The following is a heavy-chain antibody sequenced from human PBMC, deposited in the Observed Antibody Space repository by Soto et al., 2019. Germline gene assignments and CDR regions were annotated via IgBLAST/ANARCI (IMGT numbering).Heavy chain of an antibody. Sequence: ASVKVSCKASGYNFTTYAMVWVRQAPGQRPEWMGWINTGNGNTNYSPKFQGRVTITRDTSASTAYMELSSLKSEDTAVYYCARGERLYFIDYSMDVWGQGAPVTVSS. D-gene: IGHD2-2*02. J-gene: IGHJ6*02. V-gene: IGHV1-3*04. CDR2: INTGNGNT. CDR3: ARGERLYFIDYSMDV. CDR1: GYNFTTYA.